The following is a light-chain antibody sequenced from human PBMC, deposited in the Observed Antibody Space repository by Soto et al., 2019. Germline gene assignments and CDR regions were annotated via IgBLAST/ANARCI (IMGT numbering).Light chain of an antibody. J-gene: IGKJ1*01. V-gene: IGKV1-5*01. CDR2: DAS. CDR1: QTISNW. CDR3: QQYYSYPRT. Sequence: DIQMTQSPSTLSASVGDRVTITCRASQTISNWLAWYQQKPGKAPKLLIYDASTLESGVPSRFSGSGSGTEFTLAISSLQPEDFATYYCQQYYSYPRTFGQGTKVDIK.